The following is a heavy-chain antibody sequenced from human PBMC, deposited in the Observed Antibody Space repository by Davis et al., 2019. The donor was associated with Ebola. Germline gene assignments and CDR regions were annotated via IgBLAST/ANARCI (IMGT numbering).Heavy chain of an antibody. CDR3: ARASLRYFDWLQARAYYYYYMDV. CDR1: GYTFTSYG. Sequence: ASVKVSCKASGYTFTSYGISWVRQAPGQGLEWMGWISAYNGNTNYEQKLQGRVTMTTDTSTSTAYMELRSLRSDDTAVYYCARASLRYFDWLQARAYYYYYMDVWGKGTTVTVSS. D-gene: IGHD3-9*01. CDR2: ISAYNGNT. J-gene: IGHJ6*03. V-gene: IGHV1-18*01.